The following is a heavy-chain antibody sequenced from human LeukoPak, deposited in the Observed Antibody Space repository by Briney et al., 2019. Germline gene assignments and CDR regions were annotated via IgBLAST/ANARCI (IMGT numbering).Heavy chain of an antibody. CDR1: GFTFNSFF. J-gene: IGHJ4*02. V-gene: IGHV3-7*01. CDR3: AKDLWSGYSYGYLDY. Sequence: GGSLRLSCAASGFTFNSFFLNWVRLTPGGELEWLACISQDGSETFYMDSVRGRFTISRDNTKNALYLQMDTLRAEDTAVYYCAKDLWSGYSYGYLDYWGQGTLVTVSS. D-gene: IGHD5-18*01. CDR2: ISQDGSET.